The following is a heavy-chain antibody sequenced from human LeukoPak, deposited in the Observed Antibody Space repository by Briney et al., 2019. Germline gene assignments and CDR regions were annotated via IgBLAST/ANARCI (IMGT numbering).Heavy chain of an antibody. D-gene: IGHD1-14*01. Sequence: SEALSLTCAVSGYSISSGYYWGWIRQPPGKGLEWIGSIYHSGSTYYNPSLKSRVTISVDTSKNQFSLKLSSATAADTAVYYCARHGENPTPEYYYYYYMDVWGKGTTVTVSS. V-gene: IGHV4-38-2*01. CDR3: ARHGENPTPEYYYYYYMDV. CDR1: GYSISSGYY. J-gene: IGHJ6*03. CDR2: IYHSGST.